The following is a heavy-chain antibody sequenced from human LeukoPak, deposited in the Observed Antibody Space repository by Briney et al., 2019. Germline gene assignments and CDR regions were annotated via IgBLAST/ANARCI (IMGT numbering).Heavy chain of an antibody. CDR3: ARDGGSSSWYPTLDY. J-gene: IGHJ4*02. V-gene: IGHV3-23*01. CDR1: GFTFSSYA. Sequence: GGSLRLSCAASGFTFSSYAMSWVRQAPGKGLEWVSAISGSGGSTYYADSVKGRFTISRDNSKNTLYLQMNSLRAEDTAVYYCARDGGSSSWYPTLDYWGQGTLVTVSS. CDR2: ISGSGGST. D-gene: IGHD6-13*01.